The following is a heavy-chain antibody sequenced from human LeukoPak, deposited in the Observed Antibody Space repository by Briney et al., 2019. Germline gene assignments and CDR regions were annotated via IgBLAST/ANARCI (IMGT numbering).Heavy chain of an antibody. Sequence: GGSLRLSCAASGFTFSSYGMHWVRQAPGKGLEWVAFIRYDGSNKYYADSVKGRFTISRDNSKNTLYLQMNSLRAEDTAVYYCAKDRNPFWSGYYRFDYWGQGTLVTVSS. V-gene: IGHV3-30*02. CDR1: GFTFSSYG. D-gene: IGHD3-3*01. CDR2: IRYDGSNK. CDR3: AKDRNPFWSGYYRFDY. J-gene: IGHJ4*02.